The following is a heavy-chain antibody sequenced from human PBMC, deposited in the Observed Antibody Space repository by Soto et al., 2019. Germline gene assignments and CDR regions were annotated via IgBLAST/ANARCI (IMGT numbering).Heavy chain of an antibody. Sequence: EVQLVESGGGLVQPGGSLRLSCAASGFTFSSYWMSWVRQAPGKGLEWVANIKQDGSEKYYVDSVKGRFTISRDNAKNSLYLKMNSLRAEDTAVYYCAREGDYPYNWFDPWGQGTLVTVSS. CDR2: IKQDGSEK. V-gene: IGHV3-7*04. J-gene: IGHJ5*02. CDR3: AREGDYPYNWFDP. D-gene: IGHD4-17*01. CDR1: GFTFSSYW.